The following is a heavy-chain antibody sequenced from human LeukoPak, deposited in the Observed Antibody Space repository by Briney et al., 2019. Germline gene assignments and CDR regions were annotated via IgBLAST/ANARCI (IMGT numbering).Heavy chain of an antibody. CDR1: GASITRSTYY. CDR2: IYYSGST. D-gene: IGHD4-17*01. V-gene: IGHV4-39*07. J-gene: IGHJ4*02. Sequence: SETLSLTCTVSGASITRSTYYWGWIRQPPGKGLEWIGCIYYSGSTYYNPSLKSRDTLSIDTSKSQFSLKLSSVTAADTAVYYCARDDGAFDYWGQGTLVTVSS. CDR3: ARDDGAFDY.